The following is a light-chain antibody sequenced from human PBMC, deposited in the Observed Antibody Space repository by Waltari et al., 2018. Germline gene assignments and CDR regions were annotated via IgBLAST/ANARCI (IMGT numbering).Light chain of an antibody. CDR2: EAS. V-gene: IGKV3-11*01. Sequence: EIVLPQSPVTLSLSPGAGATLACRASQSISTYLACYQRNPGQAPRRLIYEASNRATGIPARFSGSGSGTDFTLTITSLEPEDFAFYYCQQRSNWPPLTFGGGTKVEIK. CDR3: QQRSNWPPLT. J-gene: IGKJ4*01. CDR1: QSISTY.